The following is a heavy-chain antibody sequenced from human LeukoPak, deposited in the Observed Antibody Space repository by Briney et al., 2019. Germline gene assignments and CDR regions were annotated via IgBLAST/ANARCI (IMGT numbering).Heavy chain of an antibody. CDR1: GFTFSSYA. J-gene: IGHJ4*02. CDR2: ISGSGGST. Sequence: GGSLRLSCAASGFTFSSYAMSWVRQAPGKGLEWVSAISGSGGSTYYADSVKGRFTISRDNSENTLYLQMNSLRAEDTAVYYCAKDFAYYYDSSGYYPCFDYWGQGTLVTVSS. CDR3: AKDFAYYYDSSGYYPCFDY. V-gene: IGHV3-23*01. D-gene: IGHD3-22*01.